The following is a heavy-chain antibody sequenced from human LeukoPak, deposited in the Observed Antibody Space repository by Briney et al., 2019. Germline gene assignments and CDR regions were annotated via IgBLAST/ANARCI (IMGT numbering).Heavy chain of an antibody. CDR2: IYHSGST. D-gene: IGHD6-19*01. J-gene: IGHJ4*02. V-gene: IGHV4-39*07. Sequence: SETLSLTCTVSGGSISSSSYSWGWIRQPPGKGLEWIGSIYHSGSTYYNPSLKSRVTISVDTSKNQFSLKLSSVTAADTAVYYCARGATTVAGLYYFDYWGQGTLVTVSS. CDR1: GGSISSSSYS. CDR3: ARGATTVAGLYYFDY.